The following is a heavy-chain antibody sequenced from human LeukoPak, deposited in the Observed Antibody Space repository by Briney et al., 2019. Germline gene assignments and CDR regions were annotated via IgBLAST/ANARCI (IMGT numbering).Heavy chain of an antibody. CDR1: GFTFSSYA. V-gene: IGHV3-23*01. CDR3: AKKRGDIVATKRKHFDY. CDR2: ISASGGST. Sequence: GGSLRLSCAASGFTFSSYAMSWVRQAPGKGLEWVSAISASGGSTYYADSVKGRFTLSRDNSKNTLYLQMNSLRVEDMAIYYCAKKRGDIVATKRKHFDYWGQGTLVTVSS. J-gene: IGHJ4*02. D-gene: IGHD5-12*01.